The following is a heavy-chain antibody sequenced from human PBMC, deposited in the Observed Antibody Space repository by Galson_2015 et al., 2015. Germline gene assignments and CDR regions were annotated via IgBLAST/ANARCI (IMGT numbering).Heavy chain of an antibody. Sequence: SETLSLTCTVSGGSISIYYWSWIRQPPGKGLEWIGYIYYSGSTNYNPSLKSRVTISVDTSKNQFSLKLSSVTAADTAVYYCAGSSWYVGDYYYGMDVWGQGTTVTVSS. D-gene: IGHD6-13*01. CDR2: IYYSGST. CDR1: GGSISIYY. V-gene: IGHV4-59*01. CDR3: AGSSWYVGDYYYGMDV. J-gene: IGHJ6*02.